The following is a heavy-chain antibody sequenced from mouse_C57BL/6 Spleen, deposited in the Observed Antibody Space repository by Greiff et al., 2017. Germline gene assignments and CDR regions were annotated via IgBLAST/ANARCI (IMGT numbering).Heavy chain of an antibody. CDR2: INPNNGGT. Sequence: DVKLQESGPELVKPGASVKIPCKASGYTFTDYNMDWVKQSHGKSLEWIGDINPNNGGTIYNQKFKGKATLTVDKSSSTAYMELRSLTSEDTAVYYCGREMRPGSYFDVWGTGTTVTVSS. CDR3: GREMRPGSYFDV. V-gene: IGHV1-18*01. J-gene: IGHJ1*03. CDR1: GYTFTDYN.